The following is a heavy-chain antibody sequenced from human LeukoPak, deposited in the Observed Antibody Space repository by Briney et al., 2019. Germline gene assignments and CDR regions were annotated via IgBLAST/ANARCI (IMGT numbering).Heavy chain of an antibody. CDR3: AREVVVVPAAPSGVNWFDP. V-gene: IGHV1-2*02. D-gene: IGHD2-2*01. Sequence: ASVKVSCKASGYTFTGYYMHWVRQAPGQGLEWMGWINPNSGGTNYAQKFQGRVTTTRDTSISTANMELSRLRSDDTAVYYCAREVVVVPAAPSGVNWFDPWGQGTLVTVSS. CDR1: GYTFTGYY. CDR2: INPNSGGT. J-gene: IGHJ5*02.